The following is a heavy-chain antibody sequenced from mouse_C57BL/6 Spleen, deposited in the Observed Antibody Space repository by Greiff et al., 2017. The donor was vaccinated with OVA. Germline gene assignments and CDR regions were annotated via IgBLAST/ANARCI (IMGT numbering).Heavy chain of an antibody. CDR2: IDPSDSYT. Sequence: QVQLKQPGAELVKPGASVKLSCKASGYTFTSYWMQWVKQRPGQGLEWIGEIDPSDSYTNYNQKFKGKATLTVDTSSSTAYMQLSSLTSEDSAVYYCARRILRGYFDVWGTGTTVTVSS. CDR1: GYTFTSYW. V-gene: IGHV1-50*01. CDR3: ARRILRGYFDV. J-gene: IGHJ1*03. D-gene: IGHD1-1*01.